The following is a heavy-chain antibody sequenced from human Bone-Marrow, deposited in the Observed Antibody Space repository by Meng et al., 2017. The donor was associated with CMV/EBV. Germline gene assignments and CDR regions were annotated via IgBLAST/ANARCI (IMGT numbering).Heavy chain of an antibody. CDR1: GYTFTSYG. CDR3: ASSRYCSSTSCYPGYFDL. Sequence: ASVKVSCKASGYTFTSYGISWVQQAPGQGLEWMGWISAYNGNTNYAQKLQGRVTMTTDTSTSTAYMELRSLRSDDTAVYYCASSRYCSSTSCYPGYFDLWDRGTLITVSS. D-gene: IGHD2-2*01. J-gene: IGHJ2*01. V-gene: IGHV1-18*01. CDR2: ISAYNGNT.